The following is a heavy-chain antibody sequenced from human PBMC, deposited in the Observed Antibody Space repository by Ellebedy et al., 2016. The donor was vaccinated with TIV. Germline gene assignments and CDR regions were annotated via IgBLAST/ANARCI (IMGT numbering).Heavy chain of an antibody. CDR3: ARALGSSGWYRNYYYYMDV. CDR2: MNPNSGNT. V-gene: IGHV1-8*01. D-gene: IGHD6-19*01. J-gene: IGHJ6*03. CDR1: GYTFTSYD. Sequence: ASVKVSCKASGYTFTSYDINWVRQATGQGLEWMGWMNPNSGNTGYAQKFQGRVTMTRNTSISTAYMELSSLRSEDTAVYYCARALGSSGWYRNYYYYMDVWGKGTTVTVSS.